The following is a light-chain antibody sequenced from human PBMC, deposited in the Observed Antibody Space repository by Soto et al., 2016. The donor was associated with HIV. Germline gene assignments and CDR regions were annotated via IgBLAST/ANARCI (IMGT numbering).Light chain of an antibody. Sequence: DIQMTQSPSSLSASVGDRVTITCQASQDISNYLNWYQQKPGKAPKLLIYDASNLETGVPSRFSGSGSGTDFTFTISSLQPEDFATYYCQQSYSTPYTFGQETKLEIK. CDR2: DAS. J-gene: IGKJ2*01. CDR3: QQSYSTPYT. CDR1: QDISNY. V-gene: IGKV1-33*01.